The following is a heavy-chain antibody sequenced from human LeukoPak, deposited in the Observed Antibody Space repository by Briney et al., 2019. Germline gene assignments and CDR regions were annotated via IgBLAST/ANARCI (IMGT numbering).Heavy chain of an antibody. CDR1: GFTFSSYW. CDR2: ISNEGSHT. D-gene: IGHD5-24*01. V-gene: IGHV3-74*01. CDR3: ARVTGGYNLVDY. Sequence: GGSLRLSCAASGFTFSSYWMSWVRQAPGKGLVWVARISNEGSHTFYADSVKGRFAMSRDNTKDTLYLQMNSLRAEDTGVYYCARVTGGYNLVDYWGQGTLVTVSS. J-gene: IGHJ4*02.